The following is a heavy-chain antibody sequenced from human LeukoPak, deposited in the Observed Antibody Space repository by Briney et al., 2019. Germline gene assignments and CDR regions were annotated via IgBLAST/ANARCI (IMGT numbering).Heavy chain of an antibody. V-gene: IGHV4-30-2*01. CDR3: AREVLGDDYDSSGFSEWYFDL. CDR1: GGSISSGGYS. CDR2: IYHSGST. Sequence: SETLSLTCAVSGGSISSGGYSWSWIRQPPGKGPEWIGYIYHSGSTYYNPSLKSRVTISVDRSKNQFSLKLSSVTAADTAVYYCAREVLGDDYDSSGFSEWYFDLWGRGTLVTVSS. D-gene: IGHD3-22*01. J-gene: IGHJ2*01.